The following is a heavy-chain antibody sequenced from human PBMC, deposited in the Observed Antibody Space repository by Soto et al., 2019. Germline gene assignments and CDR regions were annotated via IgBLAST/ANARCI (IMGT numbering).Heavy chain of an antibody. D-gene: IGHD5-18*01. CDR3: ARGTAMVTTSQDDFYYGMDV. Sequence: QVQLVQSGAEVKKPGSSVKVSCMASGGTSTNFGFSWVRQAPGQGLEWMGGILPLFHTTNFAQKFQGRVTITADESTSTAYMELSSLRSEDTAVYYCARGTAMVTTSQDDFYYGMDVWGPGTTVTVSS. J-gene: IGHJ6*02. V-gene: IGHV1-69*01. CDR2: ILPLFHTT. CDR1: GGTSTNFG.